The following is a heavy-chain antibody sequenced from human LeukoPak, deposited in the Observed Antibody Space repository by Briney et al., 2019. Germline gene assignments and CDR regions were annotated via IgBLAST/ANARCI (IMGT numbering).Heavy chain of an antibody. CDR3: ARDLAQYYYYYYYMDV. CDR2: IYYSGST. Sequence: SETLSLTCTVSGGSISSSGYYWGWIRQPPGKGLEWIGSIYYSGSTYYNPSLKSRVTISVDTSKNQFSLKLSSVTAADTAVYYCARDLAQYYYYYYYMDVWGKGTTVTVSS. D-gene: IGHD3-3*02. CDR1: GGSISSSGYY. V-gene: IGHV4-39*02. J-gene: IGHJ6*03.